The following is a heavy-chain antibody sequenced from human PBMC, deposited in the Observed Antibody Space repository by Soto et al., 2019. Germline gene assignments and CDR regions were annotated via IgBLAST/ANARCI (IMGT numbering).Heavy chain of an antibody. J-gene: IGHJ4*02. V-gene: IGHV3-66*01. CDR2: IYSGDST. CDR3: ARGRYCCGGSCYHYFDY. D-gene: IGHD2-15*01. Sequence: GSLRLSCAASGFTVSSNYMSWVRQAPGKGLEWLSVIYSGDSTYYADSVKGRFTISRGNSKNTLYLQMNSLRAEETAVYYCARGRYCCGGSCYHYFDYWGQGTLVTVSS. CDR1: GFTVSSNY.